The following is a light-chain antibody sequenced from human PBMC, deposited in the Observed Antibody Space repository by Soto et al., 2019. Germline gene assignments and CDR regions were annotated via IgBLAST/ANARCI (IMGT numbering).Light chain of an antibody. Sequence: DIQMTQSPSTLSGSVGDRVTITCRASQTISSWLAWYQQKPGKAPKLLIYKASTLKSGVPSRFSGSGSGTDFILTISSLQPEDIATYYCQQYENFPITFGQGTRLENK. CDR3: QQYENFPIT. CDR2: KAS. J-gene: IGKJ5*01. V-gene: IGKV1-5*03. CDR1: QTISSW.